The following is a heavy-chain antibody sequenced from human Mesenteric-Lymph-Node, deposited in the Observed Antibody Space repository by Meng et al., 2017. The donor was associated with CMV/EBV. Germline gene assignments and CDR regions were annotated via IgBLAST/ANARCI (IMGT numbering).Heavy chain of an antibody. CDR3: ARDKIVGPTYFDY. V-gene: IGHV3-30*02. CDR2: IRYDGSNK. Sequence: GGSLRLSCAASGFTFSSYGMHWVRQAPGKGLEWVAFIRYDGSNKNYADSVKGRFTISRDNSKNTLYLQMNSLSSEDTAVYYCARDKIVGPTYFDYWGQGTLVTVSS. D-gene: IGHD1-26*01. CDR1: GFTFSSYG. J-gene: IGHJ4*02.